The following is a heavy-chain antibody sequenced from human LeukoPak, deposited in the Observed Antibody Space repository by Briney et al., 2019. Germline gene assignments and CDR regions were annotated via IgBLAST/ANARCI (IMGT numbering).Heavy chain of an antibody. V-gene: IGHV1-46*01. CDR1: GYTFTSYY. Sequence: ASVTVSCTASGYTFTSYYMHWVRQAPGQGLEWMGIINPSGGSTSYAQKFQGRVTMTRDTSTSTVYMELSSLRSEDTAVYYCARGRVGSYYDFWSGYYQNWFDPWGQGTLVTVSS. J-gene: IGHJ5*02. CDR2: INPSGGST. CDR3: ARGRVGSYYDFWSGYYQNWFDP. D-gene: IGHD3-3*01.